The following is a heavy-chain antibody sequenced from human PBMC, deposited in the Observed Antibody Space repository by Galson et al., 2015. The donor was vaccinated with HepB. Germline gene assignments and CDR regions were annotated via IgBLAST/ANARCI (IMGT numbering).Heavy chain of an antibody. J-gene: IGHJ4*02. CDR2: IKEDGSEQ. V-gene: IGHV3-7*03. CDR3: VTNDFGTSSRRNYYYFDY. D-gene: IGHD6-6*01. Sequence: SLRLSCAASGFTFSNYWMSWVRQAPGKGLEWLANIKEDGSEQYYLDSLKGRFTISRDNARNSLSLQMNNLRAEDTAMYYCVTNDFGTSSRRNYYYFDYWGQGTLVTVSS. CDR1: GFTFSNYW.